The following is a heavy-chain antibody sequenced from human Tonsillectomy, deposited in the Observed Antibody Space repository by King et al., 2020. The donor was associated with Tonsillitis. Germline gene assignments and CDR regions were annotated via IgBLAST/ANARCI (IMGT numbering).Heavy chain of an antibody. J-gene: IGHJ4*02. CDR3: ARRSHVGRPL. D-gene: IGHD6-6*01. V-gene: IGHV4-39*01. Sequence: QLQESGPGLVKASETLSLTCSDSGGSFSSSNYYRVWIRQPPGKGLEWIGSIYYGGITYYNASLKSRVTISVDTSKNQFSLRLSSVTAADTAVYYCARRSHVGRPLWGQGTLVTVSS. CDR2: IYYGGIT. CDR1: GGSFSSSNYY.